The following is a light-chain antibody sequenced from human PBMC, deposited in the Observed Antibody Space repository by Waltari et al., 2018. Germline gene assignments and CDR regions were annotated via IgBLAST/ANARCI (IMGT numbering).Light chain of an antibody. Sequence: EIVLTRSPATLSLSPGERATLSCRASQGVRKYLAWYQQKPGQAPRRLIYDTSNRETGIPARFTGSGSGTDFTLTISNVEPEDFAVYYCQQRNDWPLTFGGGTKVEIK. CDR1: QGVRKY. V-gene: IGKV3-11*01. J-gene: IGKJ4*02. CDR2: DTS. CDR3: QQRNDWPLT.